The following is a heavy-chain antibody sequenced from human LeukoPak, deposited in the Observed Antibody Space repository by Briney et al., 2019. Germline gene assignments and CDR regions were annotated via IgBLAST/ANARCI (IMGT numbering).Heavy chain of an antibody. CDR3: ARRARVSGSYYFDY. D-gene: IGHD1-26*01. J-gene: IGHJ4*02. CDR1: GYSFTSYW. Sequence: GESLKISCKGSGYSFTSYWIGWVHQMPGKDLEWMGIIYPGDSDTRYSPSFQGQVTISADKSISTAYLQWSSLKASDTAMYYCARRARVSGSYYFDYWGQGTLVTVSS. CDR2: IYPGDSDT. V-gene: IGHV5-51*07.